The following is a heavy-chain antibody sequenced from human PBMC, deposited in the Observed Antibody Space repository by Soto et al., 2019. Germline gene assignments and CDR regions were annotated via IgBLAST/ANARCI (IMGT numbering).Heavy chain of an antibody. J-gene: IGHJ4*02. CDR1: GLTFNNYA. Sequence: GGSLRLSCAASGLTFNNYAMSWVRQAPGKGLEWVSFISGSGNSTSYADSVKGRFTLSRDNSKNTMYMQMNNLRAEDTAVYYCATDRASSTVGYHLVWGQGTLVTVSS. CDR3: ATDRASSTVGYHLV. CDR2: ISGSGNST. V-gene: IGHV3-23*01. D-gene: IGHD1-26*01.